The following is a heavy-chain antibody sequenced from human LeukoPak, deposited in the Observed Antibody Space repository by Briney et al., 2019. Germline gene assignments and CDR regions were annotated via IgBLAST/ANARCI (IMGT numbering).Heavy chain of an antibody. CDR3: ARDRADLYSGSYSDYFDY. Sequence: PGGSLRLSCAASGFTFSSYSMNWVRQAPGKGLEWVSSISSSGSYIYYADSVKGRFTISRDNAKNSLYLQMNSLRAEDTAVYYCARDRADLYSGSYSDYFDYRGQGTLVTVSS. CDR1: GFTFSSYS. CDR2: ISSSGSYI. V-gene: IGHV3-21*01. D-gene: IGHD1-26*01. J-gene: IGHJ4*02.